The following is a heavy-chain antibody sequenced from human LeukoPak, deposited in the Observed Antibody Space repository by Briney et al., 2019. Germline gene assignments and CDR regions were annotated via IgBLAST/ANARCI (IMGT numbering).Heavy chain of an antibody. V-gene: IGHV3-23*01. Sequence: GGSLRLSCAASGFTFSSYWMSWVRQIPGKGLEWVSSVTADGTNTHFADSVKGRFTISRDNSKNTLYLHMNSLRVGDTAVYFCAYYDSSGYYYGRLRYWGQGTPVTVSS. CDR1: GFTFSSYW. J-gene: IGHJ4*02. D-gene: IGHD3-22*01. CDR2: VTADGTNT. CDR3: AYYDSSGYYYGRLRY.